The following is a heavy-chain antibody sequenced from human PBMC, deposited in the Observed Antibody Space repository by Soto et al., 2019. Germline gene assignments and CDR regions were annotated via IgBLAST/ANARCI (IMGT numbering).Heavy chain of an antibody. CDR2: ISYDGSNK. Sequence: QVQLVESGGGVVQPGRSLRLSCAASGFTFSSYGMHWVRQAPGKGLEWVAVISYDGSNKYYADSVKGRFTISRDNSKNPLYLQMNSLRAEDTAVYYCAKDLADPLPGAYYYGMDVWGQGTTVTVSS. V-gene: IGHV3-30*18. CDR1: GFTFSSYG. D-gene: IGHD3-10*01. CDR3: AKDLADPLPGAYYYGMDV. J-gene: IGHJ6*02.